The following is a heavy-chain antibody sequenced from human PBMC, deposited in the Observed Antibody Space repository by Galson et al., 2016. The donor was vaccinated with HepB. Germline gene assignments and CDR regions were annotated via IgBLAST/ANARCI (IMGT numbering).Heavy chain of an antibody. CDR2: IRSTVYGETT. V-gene: IGHV3-49*04. Sequence: SLRLSCAASGFSFGDYAMSWVCQAPGKGLEWVGFIRSTVYGETTDYAASVKGRFTISRDDSKNIAYLQMNSLKIEDTAVYFCTRASDSGYDRRFDYWGQGTLVTVSS. CDR1: GFSFGDYA. D-gene: IGHD5-12*01. J-gene: IGHJ4*02. CDR3: TRASDSGYDRRFDY.